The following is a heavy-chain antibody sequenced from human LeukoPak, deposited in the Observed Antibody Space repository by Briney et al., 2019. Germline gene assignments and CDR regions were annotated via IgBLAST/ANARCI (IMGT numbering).Heavy chain of an antibody. CDR3: ARDGGGFDY. Sequence: GGSLRLSCEASGFTLRDYAMNWVRQPPGKGLEWVSAISRSGGSTYYADSVKGRFTISRDNSKNTLYLQMNSLRAEDTAVYYCARDGGGFDYWGQGTLVTVSS. CDR2: ISRSGGST. CDR1: GFTLRDYA. V-gene: IGHV3-23*01. D-gene: IGHD3-16*01. J-gene: IGHJ4*02.